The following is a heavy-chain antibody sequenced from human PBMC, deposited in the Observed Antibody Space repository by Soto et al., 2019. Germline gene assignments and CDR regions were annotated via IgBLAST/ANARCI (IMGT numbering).Heavy chain of an antibody. D-gene: IGHD1-26*01. CDR3: SADHPHMAMGWPV. Sequence: SVKVSCKASGFDFGSFGIQFLRQTRGRGLEWIGWIVVVSGSTNYARQFQGRVAISRDMSSSTAYLDLYDLKSDDTAVYSCSADHPHMAMGWPVWGQGTTVTVSS. J-gene: IGHJ6*02. V-gene: IGHV1-58*02. CDR2: IVVVSGST. CDR1: GFDFGSFG.